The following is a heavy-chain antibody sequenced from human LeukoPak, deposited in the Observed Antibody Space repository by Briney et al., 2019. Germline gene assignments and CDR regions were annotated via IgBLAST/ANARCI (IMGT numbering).Heavy chain of an antibody. CDR3: AGLGVHQSLIVGAGGFDMDV. D-gene: IGHD1-26*01. J-gene: IGHJ6*02. CDR1: GASISSYH. V-gene: IGHV4-4*07. Sequence: SETLSLTCTVSGASISSYHWSWIRQPAGKGLEWIGRIYASGSTIYNPSLKSRVSMSVDMSKNQFSLKLSSVTAADTAAYYCAGLGVHQSLIVGAGGFDMDVWGQGTTVTVSS. CDR2: IYASGST.